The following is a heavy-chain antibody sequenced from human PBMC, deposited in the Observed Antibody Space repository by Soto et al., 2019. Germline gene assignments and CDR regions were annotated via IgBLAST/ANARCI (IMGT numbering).Heavy chain of an antibody. D-gene: IGHD2-2*01. J-gene: IGHJ6*02. CDR2: IYPGDSDT. V-gene: IGHV5-51*01. CDR3: IKDLRSTRRAMDF. CDR1: EYNIINHG. Sequence: SMRIPKSGAEYNIINHGGGWMSQKPGKGLEWMGIIYPGDSDTRYSPSFQGQVTISADKSISTAYLQWSSLKASDTAMYYCIKDLRSTRRAMDFWGQGTTVTVSS.